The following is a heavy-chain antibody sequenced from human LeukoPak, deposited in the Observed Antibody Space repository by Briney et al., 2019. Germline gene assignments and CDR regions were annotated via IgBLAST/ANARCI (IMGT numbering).Heavy chain of an antibody. CDR3: ASTDSRLHNKQYADY. CDR2: INHSGST. D-gene: IGHD4-11*01. CDR1: GGSFSGYY. Sequence: SSETLSLTCAVYGGSFSGYYWSWIRQPPGKGLEWIGEINHSGSTNYNPSLKSRVTISVDTSKNQFSLKLSSVTAADTAVYYCASTDSRLHNKQYADYWGQGTLVTVSS. J-gene: IGHJ4*02. V-gene: IGHV4-34*01.